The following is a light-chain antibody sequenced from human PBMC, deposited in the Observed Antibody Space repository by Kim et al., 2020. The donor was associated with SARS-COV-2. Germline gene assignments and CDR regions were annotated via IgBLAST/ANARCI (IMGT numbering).Light chain of an antibody. Sequence: QSALTQPRSVSGSLAQSVTISCTGTSSDVGAYNYVSWYQQHPGKAPNLLIYDVTKRPSGVPDRFSGSKSGNTASLTISGLQAEDETDYYCCSNAGRYTWVFGGGTKVTVL. CDR1: SSDVGAYNY. CDR2: DVT. CDR3: CSNAGRYTWV. V-gene: IGLV2-11*01. J-gene: IGLJ3*02.